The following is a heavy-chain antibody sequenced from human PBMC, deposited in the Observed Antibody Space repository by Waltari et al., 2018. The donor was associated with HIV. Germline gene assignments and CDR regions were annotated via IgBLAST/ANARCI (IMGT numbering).Heavy chain of an antibody. V-gene: IGHV3-21*01. CDR2: ISTLGRT. J-gene: IGHJ4*02. CDR3: TRDGDPN. CDR1: GFIFSNFT. Sequence: EVLLVQSGGGLVKPGGSLRLSCEGSGFIFSNFTMNWIRQVPGRGLECVSSISTLGRTYYADSMKGRFTISRDNAKKSLYLQMNSLRAEDTAIYYCTRDGDPNWGQGTLVTVSS.